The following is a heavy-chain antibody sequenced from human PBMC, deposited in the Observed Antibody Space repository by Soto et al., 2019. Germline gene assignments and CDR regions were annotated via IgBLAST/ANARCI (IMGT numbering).Heavy chain of an antibody. D-gene: IGHD3-3*01. CDR1: GYAFTSYD. CDR2: ISTYNVNT. J-gene: IGHJ4*01. V-gene: IGHV1-18*01. Sequence: ASGKVSCKASGYAFTSYDINWVRQAPGQGLEWVGRISTYNVNTNYAQKLQGRGTMTTDTSTSTAYMELRTLRSDDTAVYYCARDAGVSGALYYWG. CDR3: ARDAGVSGALYY.